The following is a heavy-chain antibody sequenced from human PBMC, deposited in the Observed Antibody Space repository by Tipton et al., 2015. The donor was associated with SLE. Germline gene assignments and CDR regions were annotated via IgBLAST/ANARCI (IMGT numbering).Heavy chain of an antibody. CDR2: INYSGST. D-gene: IGHD6-13*01. CDR3: ARERIAAAGTFDY. V-gene: IGHV4-39*07. CDR1: GGSISRSSDY. Sequence: TLSLTCTVSGGSISRSSDYWGWIRQPPGKGLEWIGSINYSGSTYYNPSLKSRVTISVDTSKNQFSLKLSSVTATDTAVYYCARERIAAAGTFDYWGQGTLVTVSS. J-gene: IGHJ4*02.